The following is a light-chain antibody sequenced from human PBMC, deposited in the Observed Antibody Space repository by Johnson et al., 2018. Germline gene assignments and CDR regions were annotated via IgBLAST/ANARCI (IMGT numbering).Light chain of an antibody. CDR2: ENN. J-gene: IGLJ1*01. V-gene: IGLV1-51*02. CDR1: SSNIGNNY. Sequence: QSVLTQPPSVSAAPGQKVTISCSGSSSNIGNNYVSWYQQLPGTAPKLLIYENNKRPSGIPDRFSGCKSGTSATLGITGLQTGDEADYYCGTWDSSLSAGNVFGTGTKVTCL. CDR3: GTWDSSLSAGNV.